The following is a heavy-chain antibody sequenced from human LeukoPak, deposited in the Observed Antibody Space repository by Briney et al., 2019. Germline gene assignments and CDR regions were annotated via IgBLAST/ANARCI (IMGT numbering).Heavy chain of an antibody. CDR3: ARAYYYDSSGYSYYFDY. Sequence: SVKVSCEASGGTFSSYAISWVRQAPGQGLEWMGGIIPIFGTANYAQKFQGRVTITADESTSTAYMELSSLRSEDTAVYYCARAYYYDSSGYSYYFDYWGQGTLVTVSS. CDR1: GGTFSSYA. J-gene: IGHJ4*02. CDR2: IIPIFGTA. D-gene: IGHD3-22*01. V-gene: IGHV1-69*13.